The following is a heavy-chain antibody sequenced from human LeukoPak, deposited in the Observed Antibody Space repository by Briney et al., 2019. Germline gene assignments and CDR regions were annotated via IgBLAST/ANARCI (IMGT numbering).Heavy chain of an antibody. CDR3: ARVRRDSPFGVLFDY. D-gene: IGHD3-10*01. CDR1: GFTFSSYG. V-gene: IGHV3-30*03. J-gene: IGHJ4*02. CDR2: ISYDGSNK. Sequence: PGGSLRLSRAASGFTFSSYGMHWVRQAPGKGLEWVAVISYDGSNKYYADSVKGRFTISRDNSKNTLYLQMNSLRAEDTAVYYCARVRRDSPFGVLFDYWGQGTLVTVSS.